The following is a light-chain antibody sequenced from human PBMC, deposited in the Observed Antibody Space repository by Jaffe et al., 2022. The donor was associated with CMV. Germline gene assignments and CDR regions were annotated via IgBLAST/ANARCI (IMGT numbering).Light chain of an antibody. CDR3: QQSYITPWT. CDR1: QRITNF. J-gene: IGKJ1*01. CDR2: ADS. Sequence: DIQMTQSPSSLSASVGDRVTITCRASQRITNFVHWFQQKPGTAPKLLIYADSNLQTGVPSRFSGSGSGTDFTLTISSLQPEDFATYFCQQSYITPWTFGRGTKVEIK. V-gene: IGKV1-39*01.